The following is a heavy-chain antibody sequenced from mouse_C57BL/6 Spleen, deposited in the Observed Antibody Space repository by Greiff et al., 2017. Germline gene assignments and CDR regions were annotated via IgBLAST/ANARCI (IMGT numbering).Heavy chain of an antibody. CDR3: ARRGDYDVAWFAY. D-gene: IGHD2-4*01. CDR2: FHPYNDDT. Sequence: VKLQQSGAELVKPGASVKMSCTASGYTFTTYPIEWMKQNHGKSLEWIGNFHPYNDDTKYNEKFKGKATLTVEKSSSTVYLELSRLTSDDSAVYYCARRGDYDVAWFAYWGQGTLVTVSA. CDR1: GYTFTTYP. V-gene: IGHV1-47*01. J-gene: IGHJ3*01.